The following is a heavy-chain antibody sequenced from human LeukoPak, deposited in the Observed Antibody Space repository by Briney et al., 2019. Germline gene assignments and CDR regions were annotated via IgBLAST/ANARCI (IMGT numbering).Heavy chain of an antibody. V-gene: IGHV4-59*12. CDR3: ARDLSLGDFWSGNWFDP. J-gene: IGHJ5*02. Sequence: SETLSLTCTVSGGSISSYYWSWIRQPPGKGLEWIGYIYYSGSTNYNPSLKSRVTISVDTSKNQFSLKLSSVTAADTAVYYCARDLSLGDFWSGNWFDPWGQGTLVTVSS. D-gene: IGHD3-3*01. CDR2: IYYSGST. CDR1: GGSISSYY.